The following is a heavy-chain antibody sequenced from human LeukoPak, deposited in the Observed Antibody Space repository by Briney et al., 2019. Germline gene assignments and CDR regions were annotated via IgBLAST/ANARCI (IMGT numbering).Heavy chain of an antibody. CDR2: ISPDNGNT. J-gene: IGHJ4*02. Sequence: ASVKVSCKASGYTFTSYDINWVRQATGQGLEWMGWISPDNGNTNYAQKLQGRVTMTTDTSTNTAYMELRSLRSDDTAVYYCVRDLGSSALDIWGQGTLVTVSS. CDR1: GYTFTSYD. V-gene: IGHV1-18*01. CDR3: VRDLGSSALDI. D-gene: IGHD6-6*01.